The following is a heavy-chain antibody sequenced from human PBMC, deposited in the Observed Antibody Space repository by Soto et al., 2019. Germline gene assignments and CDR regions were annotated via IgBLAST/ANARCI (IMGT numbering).Heavy chain of an antibody. D-gene: IGHD1-26*01. V-gene: IGHV5-10-1*01. CDR3: ARHLTGAQGYNWLDP. J-gene: IGHJ5*02. CDR2: IGPSDSAP. CDR1: GYIFTSYW. Sequence: GESLNISCKVSGYIFTSYWISWVLQIPLNALDQIGRIGPSDSAPNYSPLFQGHVTISADTSIRTDYLQWSSLKAPDTAMYYCARHLTGAQGYNWLDPWGQGTLVTVS.